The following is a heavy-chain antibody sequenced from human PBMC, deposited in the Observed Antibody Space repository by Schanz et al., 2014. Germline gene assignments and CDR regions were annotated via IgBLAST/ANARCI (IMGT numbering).Heavy chain of an antibody. J-gene: IGHJ4*02. CDR2: VSSRSDEI. V-gene: IGHV3-23*04. CDR3: ARDFHGYGPHLDY. D-gene: IGHD5-12*01. CDR1: GFTFDHYA. Sequence: EVHLVESGGGLVKPGGSLRLSCAASGFTFDHYAMTWVRQAPGKGLEWVAAVSSRSDEIKYADSVRGRFTISRDNSRSTMYLQMNSLRAEDTAVYFCARDFHGYGPHLDYWGQGSLVTVSS.